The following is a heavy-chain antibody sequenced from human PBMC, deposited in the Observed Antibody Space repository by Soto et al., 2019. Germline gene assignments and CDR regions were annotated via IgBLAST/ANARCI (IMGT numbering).Heavy chain of an antibody. D-gene: IGHD2-21*01. V-gene: IGHV3-48*01. CDR3: ARDSAYCGGDCYLFDY. CDR2: ISSSSSTI. CDR1: GFTFSSYS. Sequence: GGSLRLSCAASGFTFSSYSMNWVRQAPGKGLEWVSYISSSSSTIYYADSVKGRFTISRDNAKNSLYLQMNSLRAEDTAVYYCARDSAYCGGDCYLFDYWGQGTLVTVSS. J-gene: IGHJ4*02.